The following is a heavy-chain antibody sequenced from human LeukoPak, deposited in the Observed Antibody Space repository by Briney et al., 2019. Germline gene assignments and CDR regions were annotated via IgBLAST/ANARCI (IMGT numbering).Heavy chain of an antibody. Sequence: PGESLKISCKGSGYSFTSYWIGWVRQMPGKGLEWLGIIYPDDSDTRYSPSFQGQVTISADKSITTDYLQWSSLKASDTAMYYCAREGPALAPRGNWFDRWGQGTLVTVSS. V-gene: IGHV5-51*03. D-gene: IGHD3-10*01. J-gene: IGHJ5*02. CDR3: AREGPALAPRGNWFDR. CDR1: GYSFTSYW. CDR2: IYPDDSDT.